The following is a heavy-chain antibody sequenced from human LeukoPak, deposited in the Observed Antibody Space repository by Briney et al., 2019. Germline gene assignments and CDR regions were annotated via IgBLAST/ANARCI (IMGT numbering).Heavy chain of an antibody. J-gene: IGHJ4*02. CDR3: ARVGSYSFDY. D-gene: IGHD1-26*01. Sequence: PSETLSLTCTVSGGSLSSYYWSWIRQSPGKGLEWIGYIYYSGNTNYNPSLKSRVTISVDTSKNQFSLKLSSVTAADTAVYYCARVGSYSFDYWGQGTLVTVSS. CDR2: IYYSGNT. V-gene: IGHV4-59*01. CDR1: GGSLSSYY.